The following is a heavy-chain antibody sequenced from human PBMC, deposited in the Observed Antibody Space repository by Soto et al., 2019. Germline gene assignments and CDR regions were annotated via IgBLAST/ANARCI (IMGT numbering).Heavy chain of an antibody. CDR3: ARGYGDYVDY. CDR1: GGSISSYY. V-gene: IGHV4-59*08. D-gene: IGHD4-17*01. Sequence: SETLSLTCTVSGGSISSYYWSWIRQPPGKGLEWIGYIYYSGSTNYNPSLKSRVTISVDTSKNQFSLKLSSVTAADTAVYYCARGYGDYVDYWGQGTLVTVSS. CDR2: IYYSGST. J-gene: IGHJ4*02.